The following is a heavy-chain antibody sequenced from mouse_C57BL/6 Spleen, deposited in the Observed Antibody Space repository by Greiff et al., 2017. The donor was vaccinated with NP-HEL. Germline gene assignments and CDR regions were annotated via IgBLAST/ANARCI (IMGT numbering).Heavy chain of an antibody. D-gene: IGHD6-2*01. CDR3: DRRELSEGYAMDY. CDR1: GYSFTSYY. J-gene: IGHJ4*01. CDR2: IYPGSGNT. V-gene: IGHV1-66*01. Sequence: VQLQQSGPELVKPGASVKISCKASGYSFTSYYIHWVKQRPGQGLEWIGWIYPGSGNTKYNEKFKGKATLTADTSSSTAYMQLSSLTSEDSAVYYCDRRELSEGYAMDYWGQGTSVTVSS.